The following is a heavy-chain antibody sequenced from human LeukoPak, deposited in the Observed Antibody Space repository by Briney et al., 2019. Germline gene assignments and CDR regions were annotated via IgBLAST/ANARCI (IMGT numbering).Heavy chain of an antibody. D-gene: IGHD1-26*01. CDR1: GYTFTGYY. Sequence: ASVKVSCKASGYTFTGYYMHWVRQAPGQGLEWMGRINPDNGATNYAQKFQGRVSMTRDTSISTAYMELSRLKSDDTAVYYCATYSGNYRSAYWGQGALVTVSS. CDR2: INPDNGAT. V-gene: IGHV1-2*06. J-gene: IGHJ4*02. CDR3: ATYSGNYRSAY.